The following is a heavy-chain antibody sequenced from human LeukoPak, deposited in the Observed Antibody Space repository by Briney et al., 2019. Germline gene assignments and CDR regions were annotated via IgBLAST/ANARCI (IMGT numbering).Heavy chain of an antibody. CDR3: AREFSGSLDY. CDR2: IKQDGSEK. J-gene: IGHJ4*02. D-gene: IGHD1-26*01. V-gene: IGHV3-7*01. CDR1: GFTFSSYW. Sequence: GGSLRLSCAASGFTFSSYWMSWVRQAPGKGLEWVANIKQDGSEKYYVASVKGRFTISRDNANNSLYLQMNNLRAEDTAVYYCAREFSGSLDYWGQGTLVTVSS.